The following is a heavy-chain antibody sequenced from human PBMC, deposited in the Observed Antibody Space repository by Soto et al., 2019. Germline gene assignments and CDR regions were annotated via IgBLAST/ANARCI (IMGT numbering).Heavy chain of an antibody. CDR3: ARAKDPVYNDDALDI. V-gene: IGHV1-69*06. CDR1: GWTFSSYA. D-gene: IGHD1-1*01. J-gene: IGHJ3*02. CDR2: IIPIFGTA. Sequence: WASVKVSCKACGWTFSSYAISWVRQAPGQGREWMGGIIPIFGTANYAQKFQGRVTITADKSTSTAYMELSSLRSEDTAVYYCARAKDPVYNDDALDIWGQGTMVTVSS.